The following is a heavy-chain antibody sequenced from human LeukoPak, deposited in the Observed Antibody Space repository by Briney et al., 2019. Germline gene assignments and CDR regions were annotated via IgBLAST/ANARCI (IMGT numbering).Heavy chain of an antibody. D-gene: IGHD1-26*01. CDR1: GFTFSNYW. V-gene: IGHV3-7*03. CDR3: AKTGSYGAIKYYYYYMDV. Sequence: GGSLRLSCAASGFTFSNYWMNWVRQAPGKGLEWVANIKQDGSEKNYVDSVKGRFTISRDNSKNTLYLQMNSLRAEDTAVYYCAKTGSYGAIKYYYYYMDVWGKGTTVTVSS. J-gene: IGHJ6*03. CDR2: IKQDGSEK.